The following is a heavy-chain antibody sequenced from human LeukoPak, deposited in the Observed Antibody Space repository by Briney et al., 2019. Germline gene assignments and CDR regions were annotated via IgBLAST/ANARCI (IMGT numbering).Heavy chain of an antibody. Sequence: GGSLRLSCAASGFTVSSYAMSWVRQAPGKGLEWVSAITSGGSTYYADSVKGRFTISRDNSKNTLYLQMNSLRAEDTAVYYCAASGIAVVLFDYWGQGTLVTVSS. J-gene: IGHJ4*02. D-gene: IGHD6-19*01. V-gene: IGHV3-23*01. CDR1: GFTVSSYA. CDR2: ITSGGST. CDR3: AASGIAVVLFDY.